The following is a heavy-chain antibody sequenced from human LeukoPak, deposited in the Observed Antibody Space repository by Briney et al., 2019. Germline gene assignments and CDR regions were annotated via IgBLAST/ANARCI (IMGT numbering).Heavy chain of an antibody. D-gene: IGHD3-9*01. Sequence: GESLKISCKGPGYNFSDYWIGWVRQMPGKGLEWMGVIYPGDSDTRYNPSFQGQVTISADKSISTAYLQWSSLKASDTAMYYCARHFILTGYPMFDPWGQGTLVTVSS. CDR3: ARHFILTGYPMFDP. CDR2: IYPGDSDT. CDR1: GYNFSDYW. V-gene: IGHV5-51*01. J-gene: IGHJ5*02.